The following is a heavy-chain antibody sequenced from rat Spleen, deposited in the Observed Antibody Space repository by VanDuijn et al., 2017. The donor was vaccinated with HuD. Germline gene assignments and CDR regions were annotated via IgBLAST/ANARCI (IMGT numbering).Heavy chain of an antibody. J-gene: IGHJ2*01. Sequence: EVQLVESGGGLVQPGRSLKLSCAASGFTFSNYDMAWVRQAPTKGLEWVATISYGDSSGHSSTYYRDSVKGRFTISRDNAKNTQYLQMDSLRSEDTATYYCARLRYNPFDYWGQGVMVTVSS. CDR1: GFTFSNYD. V-gene: IGHV5-29*01. D-gene: IGHD1-5*01. CDR3: ARLRYNPFDY. CDR2: ISYGDSSGHSST.